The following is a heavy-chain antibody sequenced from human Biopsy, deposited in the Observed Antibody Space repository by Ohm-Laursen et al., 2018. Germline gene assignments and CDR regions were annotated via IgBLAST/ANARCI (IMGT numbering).Heavy chain of an antibody. V-gene: IGHV1-69*13. Sequence: SVKVSCKPPGGTFSNYGVNWVRQAPGQGLEWMGGIIPMFGTANYAQMFQGRVTISADESTSTSYMELSSLTTEDTAIYYCARGPHSGSHSCFDYWGRGTLVTVSS. D-gene: IGHD1-26*01. CDR1: GGTFSNYG. CDR3: ARGPHSGSHSCFDY. J-gene: IGHJ4*02. CDR2: IIPMFGTA.